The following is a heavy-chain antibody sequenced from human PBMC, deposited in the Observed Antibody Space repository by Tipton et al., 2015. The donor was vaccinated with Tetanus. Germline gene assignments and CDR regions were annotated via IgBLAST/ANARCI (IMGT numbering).Heavy chain of an antibody. CDR2: IWYDGSNK. J-gene: IGHJ4*02. CDR3: ARGHGGYNYHFDY. CDR1: GFTFSSYG. V-gene: IGHV3-33*01. D-gene: IGHD5-24*01. Sequence: QVQLVQSGGGVVQPGRSLRLSCAASGFTFSSYGMHWVRQAPGKGLEWVAVIWYDGSNKYYADSVKGRFTFSRDNSKNTLYLQMNSLRAEDTAVYYWARGHGGYNYHFDYWGQGTLVTVSS.